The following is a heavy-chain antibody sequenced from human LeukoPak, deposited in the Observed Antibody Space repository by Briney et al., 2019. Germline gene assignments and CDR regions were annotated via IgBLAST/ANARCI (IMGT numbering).Heavy chain of an antibody. CDR3: AKGSAAARPYYFDY. CDR2: ITGSGGST. Sequence: GGSLRLSCAASGFTFSSYAMSWVRQAQGRGLEWVSAITGSGGSTYYADSVKGRFTISRDNSKNTLYLQVNSLRAEDTAVYYCAKGSAAARPYYFDYWGQGTLVTVSS. V-gene: IGHV3-23*01. CDR1: GFTFSSYA. J-gene: IGHJ4*02. D-gene: IGHD6-6*01.